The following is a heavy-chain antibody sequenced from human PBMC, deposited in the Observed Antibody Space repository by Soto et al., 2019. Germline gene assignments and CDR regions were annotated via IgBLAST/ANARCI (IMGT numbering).Heavy chain of an antibody. D-gene: IGHD2-21*02. CDR2: ISSSGSTI. V-gene: IGHV3-48*03. CDR3: ARDFSGGDSLLNHFDY. J-gene: IGHJ4*02. Sequence: EVQLVESGGGLVQPGGSLRLSCAASGFTFSSYEMNWVRQAPGKGLEWVSYISSSGSTIYYADSVKGRFTISRDNTKNSLYLQMNSLRAADTAVYYCARDFSGGDSLLNHFDYWGQGTLVTVSS. CDR1: GFTFSSYE.